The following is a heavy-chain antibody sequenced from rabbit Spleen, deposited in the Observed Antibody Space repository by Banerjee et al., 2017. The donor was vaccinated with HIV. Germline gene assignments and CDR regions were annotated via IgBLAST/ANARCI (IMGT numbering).Heavy chain of an antibody. CDR2: IDPLFGST. J-gene: IGHJ4*01. Sequence: QEQLVESGGGLVQPGGSLKLSCKASGFDFSNYGVSWVRQAPGKGLEWIGYIDPLFGSTYYANWVNGRFTISRHNAQNTLYLQLSSLTAADTATYFCARDPVIAGSAYYDLWGPGTLVTVS. CDR3: ARDPVIAGSAYYDL. D-gene: IGHD8-1*01. V-gene: IGHV1S47*01. CDR1: GFDFSNYG.